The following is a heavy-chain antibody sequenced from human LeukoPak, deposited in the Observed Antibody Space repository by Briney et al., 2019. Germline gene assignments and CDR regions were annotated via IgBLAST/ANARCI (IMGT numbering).Heavy chain of an antibody. Sequence: SETLSLTCTVSGGSISSSSYYWGWIRQPPGKGLEWIGSIYYSGSTYYNPSLKSRVTISVNTSKNQFSLKLSSVTAADTAVYYCARRQYQLLYGFGSRWFDPWGQGTLVTVSS. J-gene: IGHJ5*02. CDR2: IYYSGST. CDR3: ARRQYQLLYGFGSRWFDP. D-gene: IGHD2-2*02. V-gene: IGHV4-39*01. CDR1: GGSISSSSYY.